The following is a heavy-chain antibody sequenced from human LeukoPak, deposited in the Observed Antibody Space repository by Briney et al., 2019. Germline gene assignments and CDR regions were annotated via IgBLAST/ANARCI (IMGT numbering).Heavy chain of an antibody. CDR2: ISSSSSYI. CDR1: GFTFSDYY. Sequence: GGSLRLSCAASGFTFSDYYMSWIRQAPGKGLEWVSSISSSSSYIYYADSVKGRFTISRDNAKNSLYLQMNSLRAEDTAVYYCARDLGVDDSSTNHDYWGQGTLVTVSS. J-gene: IGHJ4*02. V-gene: IGHV3-11*06. D-gene: IGHD3-22*01. CDR3: ARDLGVDDSSTNHDY.